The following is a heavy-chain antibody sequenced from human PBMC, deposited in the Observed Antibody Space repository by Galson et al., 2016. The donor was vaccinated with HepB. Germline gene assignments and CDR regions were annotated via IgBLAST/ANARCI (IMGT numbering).Heavy chain of an antibody. V-gene: IGHV3-74*01. J-gene: IGHJ4*02. CDR2: ISSDGSST. CDR3: AALPMV. D-gene: IGHD2-8*01. CDR1: GFTLNYYW. Sequence: SLRLSCAGSGFTLNYYWMYWVRQAPGKGLVWVSRISSDGSSTSYADFVKERFTISRDNAKNTLYLQMNSLRAEDTALYYCAALPMVWGQGSLVTVSS.